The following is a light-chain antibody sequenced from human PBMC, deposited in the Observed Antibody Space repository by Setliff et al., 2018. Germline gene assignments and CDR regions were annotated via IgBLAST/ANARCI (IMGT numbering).Light chain of an antibody. CDR3: SSHGGSNNWSV. CDR2: DVS. J-gene: IGLJ1*01. V-gene: IGLV2-14*01. CDR1: SSDVGAYNC. Sequence: QSALAQPASVSGSPGQSIAISCTGTSSDVGAYNCISWYQHHPDKAPKLLIYDVSNRPSGVSSRFSGSKSGNTASLTVSGLQADDEADYYCSSHGGSNNWSVFGTGTKVTVL.